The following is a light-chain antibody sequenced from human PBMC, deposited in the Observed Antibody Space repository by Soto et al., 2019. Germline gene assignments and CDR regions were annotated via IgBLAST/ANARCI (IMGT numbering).Light chain of an antibody. CDR2: KVS. J-gene: IGKJ1*01. CDR1: QSLLYSDGNTY. V-gene: IGKV2-30*01. Sequence: DVVMTQSPLSLPVTLGQPASISCRSSQSLLYSDGNTYLSWFQQRPGQSPRRLIYKVSNRDSGVPDRFSGSGSGTDFTLKISRVEAEDVGVYYCMQGTYWPARTFDQGTKVEIK. CDR3: MQGTYWPART.